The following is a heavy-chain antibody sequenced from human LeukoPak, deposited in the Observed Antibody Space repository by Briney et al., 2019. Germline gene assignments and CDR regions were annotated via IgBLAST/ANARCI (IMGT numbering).Heavy chain of an antibody. V-gene: IGHV4-39*07. D-gene: IGHD1-1*01. Sequence: SETLSLTCTVSGGSISSSSYYWGWIRQPPGKGLEWIGSIYYSGSTNYNPSLKSRVTISVDTSKNQFSLKLSSVTAADTAVYYCARGNWNDGLDAFDIWGQGTMVTVSS. CDR1: GGSISSSSYY. CDR2: IYYSGST. J-gene: IGHJ3*02. CDR3: ARGNWNDGLDAFDI.